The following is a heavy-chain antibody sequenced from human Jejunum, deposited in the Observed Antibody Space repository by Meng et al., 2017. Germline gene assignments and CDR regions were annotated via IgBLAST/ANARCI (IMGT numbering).Heavy chain of an antibody. V-gene: IGHV3-21*01. D-gene: IGHD2-2*01. CDR3: AREVSPYQYYYGVNV. J-gene: IGHJ6*02. CDR1: GFTFSDYA. Sequence: GASLKTSCEASGFTFSDYAVSWVRQAPGKGVEWVSSISSRDIYKYYADSLKGRFASSRDKAKKSLYLQMNSLRAEDTAVYYCAREVSPYQYYYGVNVWGQGTPVTVSS. CDR2: ISSRDIYK.